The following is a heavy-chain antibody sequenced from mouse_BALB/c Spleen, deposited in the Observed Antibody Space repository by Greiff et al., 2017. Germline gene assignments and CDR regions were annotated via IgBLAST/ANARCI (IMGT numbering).Heavy chain of an antibody. CDR2: ISDGGSYT. CDR1: GFTFSDYY. Sequence: EVKLMESGGGLVKPGGSLKLSCAASGFTFSDYYMYWVRQTPEKRLEWVATISDGGSYTYYPDSVKGRFTISRDNAKNNLYLQMSSLKSEDTAMYYCARGELGRRGYYAMDYWGQGTSGTVSS. V-gene: IGHV5-4*02. J-gene: IGHJ4*01. CDR3: ARGELGRRGYYAMDY. D-gene: IGHD4-1*01.